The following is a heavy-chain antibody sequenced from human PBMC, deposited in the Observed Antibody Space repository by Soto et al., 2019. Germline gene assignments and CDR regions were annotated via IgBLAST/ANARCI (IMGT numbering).Heavy chain of an antibody. D-gene: IGHD2-2*01. CDR1: GGTFSSYT. V-gene: IGHV1-69*02. J-gene: IGHJ6*02. Sequence: SVKVSCKASGGTFSSYTISWVRQAPGQGLEWMGRIIPILGIANYAQKFQGRVTITADKSTSTAYMELSSLRSEDTAVYYCARGYRGIVVVPAAMGGYYYYYGMDVWG. CDR2: IIPILGIA. CDR3: ARGYRGIVVVPAAMGGYYYYYGMDV.